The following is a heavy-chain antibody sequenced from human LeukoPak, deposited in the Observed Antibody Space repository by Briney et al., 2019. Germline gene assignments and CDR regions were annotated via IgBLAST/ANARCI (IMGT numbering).Heavy chain of an antibody. D-gene: IGHD6-13*01. CDR3: ARPTGSSWTDPFDY. V-gene: IGHV1-2*02. J-gene: IGHJ4*02. CDR2: INPNSGGT. Sequence: ASVKVSCKASGYTFTGYYIYWVRQAPGQGLEWMGWINPNSGGTNYAQKFQGRVTMTRDTSISTAYMELSKLRSDDTAVYYCARPTGSSWTDPFDYWGQGTLVTVSS. CDR1: GYTFTGYY.